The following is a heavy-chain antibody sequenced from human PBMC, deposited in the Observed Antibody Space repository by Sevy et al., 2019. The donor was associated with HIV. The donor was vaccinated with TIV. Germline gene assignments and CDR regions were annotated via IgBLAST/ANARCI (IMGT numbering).Heavy chain of an antibody. CDR2: ITPNNGNT. CDR3: ARAPSGSQGPGQYFHH. Sequence: ASVKVSCNASGYTFTNYHITWVRQAPGQGLEWMGWITPNNGNTNYARRLQGRVTMTTDTSTATAYMELRSLRSDDTAVYYCARAPSGSQGPGQYFHHWGQGTLVTVSS. D-gene: IGHD1-26*01. J-gene: IGHJ1*01. V-gene: IGHV1-18*01. CDR1: GYTFTNYH.